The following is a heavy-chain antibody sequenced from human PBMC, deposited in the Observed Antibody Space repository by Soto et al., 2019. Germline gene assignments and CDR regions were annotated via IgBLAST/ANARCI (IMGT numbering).Heavy chain of an antibody. CDR3: AKEKGIRFLEWLLPRHRFDY. D-gene: IGHD3-3*01. Sequence: GGSLRLSCAASGFTFSSYGMHWVRQAPGKGLEWVAVISYDGSNKYYADSVKGRFTISRDNSKNTLYLQMNSLRAEDTAVYYCAKEKGIRFLEWLLPRHRFDYWGQGTLVTVSS. CDR1: GFTFSSYG. CDR2: ISYDGSNK. V-gene: IGHV3-30*18. J-gene: IGHJ4*02.